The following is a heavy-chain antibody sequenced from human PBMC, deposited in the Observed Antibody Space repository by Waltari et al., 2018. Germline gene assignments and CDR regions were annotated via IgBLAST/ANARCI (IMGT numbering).Heavy chain of an antibody. V-gene: IGHV3-30-3*01. J-gene: IGHJ4*02. D-gene: IGHD6-6*01. CDR2: ISYDGSNK. CDR1: GFTFSSYA. Sequence: QVQLVESGGGVVQPGRSLRLSCAASGFTFSSYAMHWVRQAPGKGLEWVAVISYDGSNKYYADSVKGRFTISRDNSKNTLYLQMNSLRAEDTAVYYCARALVSGSSYYFDYWGQGTLVTVSS. CDR3: ARALVSGSSYYFDY.